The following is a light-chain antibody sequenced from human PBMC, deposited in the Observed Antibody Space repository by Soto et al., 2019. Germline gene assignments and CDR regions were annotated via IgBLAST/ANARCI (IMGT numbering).Light chain of an antibody. CDR2: DVS. CDR3: SSYTTSSTLGV. Sequence: QSALTQPASVSGSPGQSITISCTGTSSDVGGYNYVSWYQHHPGKAPKLTIYDVSNRPSGVSNRFSGSKSGNTASLTISGLQAEDEADYYCSSYTTSSTLGVFGGGTKLTVL. CDR1: SSDVGGYNY. V-gene: IGLV2-14*03. J-gene: IGLJ2*01.